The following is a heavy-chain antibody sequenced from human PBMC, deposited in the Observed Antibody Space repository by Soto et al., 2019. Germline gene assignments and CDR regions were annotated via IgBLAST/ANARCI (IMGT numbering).Heavy chain of an antibody. D-gene: IGHD3-9*01. Sequence: EVQLFESGGGLVQPGGSLRLSCAGSGFTFSSYAMTWVRQAPGKGLEWVSSISGSGDTTYYADSVRGRFIISTDNSKNTLRLKMNSLRAEDTAVYYCAIIMTGYYSPFDYWGQGTLVTVSS. CDR3: AIIMTGYYSPFDY. J-gene: IGHJ4*02. V-gene: IGHV3-23*01. CDR1: GFTFSSYA. CDR2: ISGSGDTT.